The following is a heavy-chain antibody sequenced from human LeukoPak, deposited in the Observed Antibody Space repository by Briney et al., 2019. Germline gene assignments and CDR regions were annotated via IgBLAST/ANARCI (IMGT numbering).Heavy chain of an antibody. D-gene: IGHD6-13*01. CDR2: INHSGST. CDR1: GGSFSGYY. CDR3: AIGAAAGGPDY. V-gene: IGHV4-34*01. Sequence: SETLSLTCAVYGGSFSGYYWSWIRQPPGKGLEWIGEINHSGSTNYNPSLKSRVTISVDTSKNQFSLKLSSVTAADTAVYYCAIGAAAGGPDYWGQGTLVTVSS. J-gene: IGHJ4*02.